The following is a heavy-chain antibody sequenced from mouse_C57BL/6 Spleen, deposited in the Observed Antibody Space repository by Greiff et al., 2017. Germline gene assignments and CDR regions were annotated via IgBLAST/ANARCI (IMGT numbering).Heavy chain of an antibody. D-gene: IGHD2-5*01. CDR2: IYPGSGST. Sequence: QVQLQQPGAELVKPGASVKMSCKASGYTFTSYWITWVKQRPGQGLEWIGDIYPGSGSTNYNEKFKSKATLTVDTSSSTAYMQLSSLTSADSAVYYCARQDSNFVWFAYWGQGTLVTVSA. J-gene: IGHJ3*01. V-gene: IGHV1-55*01. CDR3: ARQDSNFVWFAY. CDR1: GYTFTSYW.